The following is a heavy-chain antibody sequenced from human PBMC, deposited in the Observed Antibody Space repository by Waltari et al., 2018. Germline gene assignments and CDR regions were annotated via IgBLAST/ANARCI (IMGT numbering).Heavy chain of an antibody. J-gene: IGHJ4*02. D-gene: IGHD1-26*01. CDR1: GFTFYDFS. CDR3: VRGLYSGSFDVYDH. CDR2: LTWNSDTI. V-gene: IGHV3-9*01. Sequence: EVQLVESGGGLVQPGRSLRLSCAASGFTFYDFSMHWVRQVPGKGIEWVASLTWNSDTIYYADSVKGRFTVSRDNAKKSLYLQMNSLRPEDRALYYCVRGLYSGSFDVYDHWGQGALVTVSS.